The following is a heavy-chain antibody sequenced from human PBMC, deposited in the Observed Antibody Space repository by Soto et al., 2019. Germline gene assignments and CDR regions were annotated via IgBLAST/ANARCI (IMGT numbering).Heavy chain of an antibody. CDR3: ARVGGNWNDDYFDY. J-gene: IGHJ4*02. CDR2: MNPNSGDT. D-gene: IGHD1-1*01. V-gene: IGHV1-8*01. Sequence: QVQLVQSGAEVKKPGASVKVSCKASGYTFSDHDINWVRQASGQGPEWLGWMNPNSGDTGYAQNFQGRVTMTRDTSTRTAYLELSSLRAEDPAVYYCARVGGNWNDDYFDYWGQGTLVTVSS. CDR1: GYTFSDHD.